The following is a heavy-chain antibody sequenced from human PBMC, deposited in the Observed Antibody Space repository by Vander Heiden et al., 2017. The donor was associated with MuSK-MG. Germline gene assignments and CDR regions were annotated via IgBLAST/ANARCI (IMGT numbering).Heavy chain of an antibody. CDR3: AKKNYHRFDY. CDR1: GLTFSNYA. D-gene: IGHD2-2*01. CDR2: SSTTGDNT. V-gene: IGHV3-23*01. Sequence: EVQLLESGGGLVQPGGSLRLSCAASGLTFSNYAMTWVRQAPGKGLDWVSASSTTGDNTYYADSVKGRFTISRDNSKNTLYLQMNSLRAEDTALYYCAKKNYHRFDYWGQGTLVTVSS. J-gene: IGHJ4*02.